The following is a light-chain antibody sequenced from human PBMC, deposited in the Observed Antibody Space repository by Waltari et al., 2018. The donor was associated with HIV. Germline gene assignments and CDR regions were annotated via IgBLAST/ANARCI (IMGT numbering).Light chain of an antibody. J-gene: IGLJ3*02. CDR2: SNE. CDR1: SSNIGSNT. V-gene: IGLV1-44*01. CDR3: ATWDDSLNGWV. Sequence: QSVLTQPPSASGTPGQRVTISCSGSSSNIGSNTESWYHQVPGTAPKVLIYSNEDRPSGVPDRFSGSKSGTSASLAISGLQSEDEADYYCATWDDSLNGWVFGGGTKVTVL.